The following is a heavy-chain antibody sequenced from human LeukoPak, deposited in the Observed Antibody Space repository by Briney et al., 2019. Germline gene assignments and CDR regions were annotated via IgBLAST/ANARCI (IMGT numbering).Heavy chain of an antibody. Sequence: GESLKISCKGSGYSFTNYWIGWVRQMPGKGLEWMGIIYPGDSDTRYTPSFQGQVTISADKSISTAYLQWSSLKASDTAMYYCARQTYYYDSSGYDGGSPGYWGQGTLVTVSS. CDR1: GYSFTNYW. D-gene: IGHD3-22*01. CDR3: ARQTYYYDSSGYDGGSPGY. J-gene: IGHJ4*02. V-gene: IGHV5-51*01. CDR2: IYPGDSDT.